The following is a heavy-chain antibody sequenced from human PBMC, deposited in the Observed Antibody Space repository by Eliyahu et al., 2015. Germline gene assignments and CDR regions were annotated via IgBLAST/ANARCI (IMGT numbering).Heavy chain of an antibody. V-gene: IGHV3-33*01. CDR3: GRGGGWVDV. J-gene: IGHJ6*02. D-gene: IGHD1-26*01. CDR1: GFIFSDYG. CDR2: IWFNGTND. Sequence: QVQLVASGGGVVLPGRSLRLSCEASGFIFSDYGMHWVRQAPGKGLEWVALIWFNGTNDDYADSVKGRFTISKDFSKNTLYLQMNSLRVEDTAVYYCGRGGGWVDVWGQGTTVIVSS.